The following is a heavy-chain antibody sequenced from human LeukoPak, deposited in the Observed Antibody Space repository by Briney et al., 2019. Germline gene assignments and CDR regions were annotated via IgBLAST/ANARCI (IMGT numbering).Heavy chain of an antibody. CDR3: AKGHTDYGTGFDL. Sequence: PGGSLRLSCAASGFTFSSFAMSWVRQAPGKGLESASLISGAGGSTYYADSVKGRFTISRDNSKNTLDLQMNSLRAEDTGVYYCAKGHTDYGTGFDLWGQGTRVTVS. CDR2: ISGAGGST. J-gene: IGHJ4*02. V-gene: IGHV3-23*01. D-gene: IGHD4/OR15-4a*01. CDR1: GFTFSSFA.